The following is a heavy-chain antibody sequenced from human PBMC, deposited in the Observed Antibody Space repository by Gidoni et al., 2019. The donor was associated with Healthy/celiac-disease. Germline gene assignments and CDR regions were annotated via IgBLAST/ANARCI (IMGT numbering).Heavy chain of an antibody. CDR1: GFTFSSYW. V-gene: IGHV3-7*03. CDR3: ARGGGGFDYYYYGMDV. D-gene: IGHD2-15*01. CDR2: IKQDGSEK. J-gene: IGHJ6*02. Sequence: EVQLVESGGGLVQPGGSLRLSCAASGFTFSSYWMSWVRQAPGKGLEWVANIKQDGSEKYYVDSVKGRFTISRDNAKNSLYLQMNSLRAEDTAVYYCARGGGGFDYYYYGMDVWGQGTTVTVSS.